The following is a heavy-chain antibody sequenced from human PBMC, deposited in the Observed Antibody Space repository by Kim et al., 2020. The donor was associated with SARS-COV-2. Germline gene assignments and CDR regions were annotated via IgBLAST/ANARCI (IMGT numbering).Heavy chain of an antibody. J-gene: IGHJ4*02. CDR3: ARDLSASRFSYCSSTSCRTEGY. V-gene: IGHV3-33*01. D-gene: IGHD2-2*01. CDR1: GFTFSSYG. CDR2: IWYDGSNK. Sequence: GGSLRLSCAASGFTFSSYGMHWVRQAPGKGLEWVAVIWYDGSNKYYADSVKGRFTISRDNSKNTLYLQMNSLRAEDTAVYYCARDLSASRFSYCSSTSCRTEGYWGQETLVTVSS.